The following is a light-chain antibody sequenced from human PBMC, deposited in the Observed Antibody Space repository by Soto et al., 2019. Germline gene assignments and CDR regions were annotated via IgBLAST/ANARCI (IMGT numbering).Light chain of an antibody. CDR1: SSDVGGYNY. CDR2: AVI. J-gene: IGLJ3*02. CDR3: CSLAGMLLV. Sequence: QSALTQPRSVSGSPGQSVTISCTGTSSDVGGYNYVSWYQQVPGKAPKLVIFAVIKRPSGVPERFSGSKSGNTASLTISGLQTYDEADYYCCSLAGMLLVFGGGTKLTVL. V-gene: IGLV2-11*01.